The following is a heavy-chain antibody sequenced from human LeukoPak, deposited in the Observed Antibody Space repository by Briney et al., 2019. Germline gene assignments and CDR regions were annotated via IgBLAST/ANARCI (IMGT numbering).Heavy chain of an antibody. D-gene: IGHD3-10*01. CDR2: ISAYNGNT. CDR3: ARDERRGFGESRSQAGRLHFDY. V-gene: IGHV1-18*01. Sequence: ASVKVSCKASGYTFTSYGISWVRQAPGQGLEWMGWISAYNGNTNYAQKLQGRVTMTTDTSTSTAYMELRSLRSDDTAVYYCARDERRGFGESRSQAGRLHFDYWGQGTLVTVSS. J-gene: IGHJ4*02. CDR1: GYTFTSYG.